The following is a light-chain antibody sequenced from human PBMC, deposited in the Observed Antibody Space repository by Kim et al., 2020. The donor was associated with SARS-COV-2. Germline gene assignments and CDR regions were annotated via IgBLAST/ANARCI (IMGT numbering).Light chain of an antibody. J-gene: IGLJ3*02. CDR1: NSNIGSTF. CDR2: RNN. V-gene: IGLV1-47*01. Sequence: QSVLTQPPSASGTPGQRITISCSGSNSNIGSTFVYWYQQLAGTAPKLLIYRNNQRPSGVPDRFSGSKSGTSASLAISGLRSEDEGNYYCAAWDDSLSVWVFGGGTKLTAL. CDR3: AAWDDSLSVWV.